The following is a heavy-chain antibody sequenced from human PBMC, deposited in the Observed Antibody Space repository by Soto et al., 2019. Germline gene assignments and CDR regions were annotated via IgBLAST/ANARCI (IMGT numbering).Heavy chain of an antibody. J-gene: IGHJ6*02. CDR3: ARDAPLRNGMDV. CDR2: IIPMYGRR. CDR1: GDTFSDYA. D-gene: IGHD3-3*01. Sequence: QVLLVQSGAEVRKPGSSVKVSCKPSGDTFSDYAFSWVRQAPGQGLEWMGNIIPMYGRRNYAQKYQGRVTISADESTTTVYVEMRGLSFEDTAVYFCARDAPLRNGMDVWGQGTTVTVSS. V-gene: IGHV1-69*18.